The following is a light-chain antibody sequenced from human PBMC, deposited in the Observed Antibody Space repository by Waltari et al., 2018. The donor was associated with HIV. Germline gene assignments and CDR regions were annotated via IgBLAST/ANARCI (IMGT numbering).Light chain of an antibody. J-gene: IGKJ2*01. Sequence: EIVLTQSPGTLSLSPGERATLSCRASQSVSSIYLAWYQQKPGQAPRLLIYGASSRATGIPDRFSGSGSGTDFTLTISRLEPEDFAMYYCQQYGSSLYTFGQGTKLEIK. CDR2: GAS. V-gene: IGKV3-20*01. CDR1: QSVSSIY. CDR3: QQYGSSLYT.